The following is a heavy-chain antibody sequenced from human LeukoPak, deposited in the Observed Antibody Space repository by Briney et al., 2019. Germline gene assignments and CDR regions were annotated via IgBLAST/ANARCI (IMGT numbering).Heavy chain of an antibody. CDR1: GGSFTSYY. Sequence: ASVKVFCKASGGSFTSYYIHWVRLAPGQGLEWMGVINPSGGSTRYAQKFEGRVTMTRDMSTSTVYMELSSLRSEDTAVYYCAREGVSGSYLGYWGQGTLVTVSS. V-gene: IGHV1-46*01. J-gene: IGHJ4*02. CDR3: AREGVSGSYLGY. CDR2: INPSGGST. D-gene: IGHD1-26*01.